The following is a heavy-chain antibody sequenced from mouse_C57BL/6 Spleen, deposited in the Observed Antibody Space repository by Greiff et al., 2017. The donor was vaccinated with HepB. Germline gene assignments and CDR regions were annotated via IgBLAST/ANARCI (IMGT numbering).Heavy chain of an antibody. J-gene: IGHJ2*01. D-gene: IGHD1-1*01. V-gene: IGHV1-64*01. CDR1: GYTFTSYW. Sequence: QVQLQQSGAELVKPGASVKLSCKASGYTFTSYWMHWVKQRPGQGLEWIGMIHPNSGSTNYNEKFKSKATLTVDKSSSTAYMQLSSLTSEDSAVYYCARGSYGSSYGYFDYWGQGTTLTVSS. CDR3: ARGSYGSSYGYFDY. CDR2: IHPNSGST.